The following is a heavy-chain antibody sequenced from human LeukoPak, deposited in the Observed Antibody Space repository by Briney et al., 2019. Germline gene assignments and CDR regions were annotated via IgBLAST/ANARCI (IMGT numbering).Heavy chain of an antibody. J-gene: IGHJ4*02. V-gene: IGHV3-7*01. CDR1: GFTLSSYE. CDR2: IKKDGSEK. D-gene: IGHD5-18*01. CDR3: ARHLSGVTGYTYGRGIDY. Sequence: GGSLRLSCTASGFTLSSYEMSWIRQAPGKGLEWVANIKKDGSEKYYVDSVKGRFTISRDNAKKSLYLQMNSLRAEDTAVYYCARHLSGVTGYTYGRGIDYCGQGTLVTVSS.